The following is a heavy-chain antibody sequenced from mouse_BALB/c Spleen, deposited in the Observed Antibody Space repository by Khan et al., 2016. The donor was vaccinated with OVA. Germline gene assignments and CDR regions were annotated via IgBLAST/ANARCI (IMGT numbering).Heavy chain of an antibody. CDR1: GYTFTDYV. V-gene: IGHV1-77*01. CDR3: ARSGCGILVY. Sequence: QVQLQQSGPELVKPGSSMKMSCKASGYTFTDYVLNWVRQRTGQGLEWIGQIFPGSGDTYYNEKFKDRATLTADKSSNTVYMQLGSLTSEDSAVYFCARSGCGILVYWGQGTPLTVSS. J-gene: IGHJ2*01. CDR2: IFPGSGDT. D-gene: IGHD1-1*01.